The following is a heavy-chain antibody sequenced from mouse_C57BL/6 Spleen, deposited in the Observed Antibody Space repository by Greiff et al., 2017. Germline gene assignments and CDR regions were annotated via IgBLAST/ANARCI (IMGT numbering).Heavy chain of an antibody. CDR1: GYAFSSSW. CDR2: IYPGDGNT. Sequence: VQLQQSGPELVKPGASVKISCKASGYAFSSSWMNWVKQRPGKGLEWIGRIYPGDGNTNYNGKFKGKATLTANKSSSTAYMQLSSLTSVDSAVYFCARNYYGSFDYWGQGTTLTVSS. J-gene: IGHJ2*01. D-gene: IGHD1-1*01. CDR3: ARNYYGSFDY. V-gene: IGHV1-82*01.